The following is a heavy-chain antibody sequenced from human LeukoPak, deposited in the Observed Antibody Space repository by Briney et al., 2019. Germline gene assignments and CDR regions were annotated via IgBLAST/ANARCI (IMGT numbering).Heavy chain of an antibody. Sequence: SQTPSVTCTVAGGSMSSGGYYSCWIRRHPCNGLEWLGYIYYSGSTYYNPSLKSRVTISVDTSKNQFSLKLSSVTAADTAVYYCARAPSRGAAMVYYFDYWGQGTLVTVSS. J-gene: IGHJ4*02. V-gene: IGHV4-31*03. CDR1: GGSMSSGGYY. D-gene: IGHD4/OR15-4a*01. CDR2: IYYSGST. CDR3: ARAPSRGAAMVYYFDY.